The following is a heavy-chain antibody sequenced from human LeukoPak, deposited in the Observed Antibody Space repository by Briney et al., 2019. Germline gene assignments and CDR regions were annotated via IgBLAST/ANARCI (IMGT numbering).Heavy chain of an antibody. V-gene: IGHV4-30-4*08. CDR2: IYYSGST. J-gene: IGHJ4*02. CDR1: GGSISSGDCY. D-gene: IGHD5-12*01. CDR3: ARAGGYDFIDY. Sequence: SQTLSLTCTVSGGSISSGDCYWSWIRQPPGKGLEWIGYIYYSGSTYYNPSLKSRVTIPVDTSKNQFSLKLSSVTAADTAVYYCARAGGYDFIDYWGQGTLVTVSS.